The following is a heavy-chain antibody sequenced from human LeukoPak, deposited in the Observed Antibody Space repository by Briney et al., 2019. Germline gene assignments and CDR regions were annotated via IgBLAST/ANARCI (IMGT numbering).Heavy chain of an antibody. V-gene: IGHV3-30*02. J-gene: IGHJ2*01. Sequence: GGSLRLSCAASGFTFSTYGMHWVRQAPGKGLEWVAFMHYDGNIKYYADSVKGRFTISRDSSKNTLYLQMNSLRAEDMAVYYCAKDARSGGTCYGGWYCDLWGRGTLVTVSS. CDR3: AKDARSGGTCYGGWYCDL. CDR2: MHYDGNIK. CDR1: GFTFSTYG. D-gene: IGHD2-15*01.